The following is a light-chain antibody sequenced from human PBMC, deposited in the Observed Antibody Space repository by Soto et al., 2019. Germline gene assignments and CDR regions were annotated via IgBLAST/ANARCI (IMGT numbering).Light chain of an antibody. J-gene: IGKJ1*01. Sequence: EVVMTQSPATLSVSPGERATLSCRASQCVSSNLAWYQQKPCQAPRLLIYGASTRATGIPARFSGSGSGTEFTLTISSLQSEDFAVYYCQQYNNWPPSTFGQGTKVDI. CDR1: QCVSSN. CDR2: GAS. CDR3: QQYNNWPPST. V-gene: IGKV3-15*01.